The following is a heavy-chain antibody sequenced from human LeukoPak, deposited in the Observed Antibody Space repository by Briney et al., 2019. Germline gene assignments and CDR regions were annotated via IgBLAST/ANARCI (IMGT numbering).Heavy chain of an antibody. CDR2: ISYDGSNK. CDR3: ARDPYGWYSLDY. CDR1: GFTFSSYA. J-gene: IGHJ4*02. Sequence: GRSLRLSCAASGFTFSSYAMHWVRQAPGKGLEWVAVISYDGSNKYYADSVKGRFTVFRDNAKNTLYLQMNSLRAEDTAVYYCARDPYGWYSLDYWGQGTLVTVSS. D-gene: IGHD6-19*01. V-gene: IGHV3-30-3*01.